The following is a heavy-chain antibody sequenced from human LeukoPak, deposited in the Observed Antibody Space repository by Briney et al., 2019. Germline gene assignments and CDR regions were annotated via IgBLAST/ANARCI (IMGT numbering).Heavy chain of an antibody. CDR2: ISYDGSNK. J-gene: IGHJ4*02. CDR3: AREHSGYYFDY. CDR1: GFTFSSYA. V-gene: IGHV3-30*04. Sequence: GGSLRLSCAASGFTFSSYAMHWVRQAPGKGLEWVAVISYDGSNKYYADSVKGRFTISRDNSKNTLYLQTNSLRAEDTAVYYCAREHSGYYFDYWGQGTLVTVSS. D-gene: IGHD5-12*01.